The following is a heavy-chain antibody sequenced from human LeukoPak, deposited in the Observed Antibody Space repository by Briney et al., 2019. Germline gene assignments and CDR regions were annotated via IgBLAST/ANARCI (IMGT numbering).Heavy chain of an antibody. CDR3: ARGGLRFLEWFPQDAFDI. D-gene: IGHD3-3*01. Sequence: SETLSLTCTVSGGSISSSSYYWGWIRQPPGKGLEWIGSIYYSGSTYYNPSLKSRVTISVDTSKNQFSLKLSSVTAADTAVYYCARGGLRFLEWFPQDAFDIWGQGTMVTVSS. CDR2: IYYSGST. J-gene: IGHJ3*02. CDR1: GGSISSSSYY. V-gene: IGHV4-39*07.